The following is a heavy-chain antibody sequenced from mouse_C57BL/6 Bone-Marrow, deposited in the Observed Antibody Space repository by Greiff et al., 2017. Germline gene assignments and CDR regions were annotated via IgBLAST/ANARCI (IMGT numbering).Heavy chain of an antibody. Sequence: QVQLQQPGAELVKPGASVKMSCKASGYTFTSYWITWVKQRPGQGLEWIGDIYPGRGSTNYTEKFKSKATLTVDTSSSTAYMQLSSLTSEDSAVYCCASPSLLWLRRAFAYWGQGTMVTVSA. D-gene: IGHD2-2*01. CDR2: IYPGRGST. CDR3: ASPSLLWLRRAFAY. V-gene: IGHV1-55*01. J-gene: IGHJ3*01. CDR1: GYTFTSYW.